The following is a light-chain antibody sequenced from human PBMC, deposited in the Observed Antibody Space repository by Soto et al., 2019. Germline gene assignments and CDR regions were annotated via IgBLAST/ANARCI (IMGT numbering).Light chain of an antibody. CDR2: GAS. J-gene: IGKJ4*01. CDR3: QQYNNWPLT. Sequence: EILMTQSPATLSVSPGESATLSCRASHRVSSYLAWYQQKPGQAPRLLIYGASTRATGIPARVSGSGSGTVFTLTISSLQSEDFEVYFCQQYNNWPLTFGGGTKVEIK. CDR1: HRVSSY. V-gene: IGKV3-15*01.